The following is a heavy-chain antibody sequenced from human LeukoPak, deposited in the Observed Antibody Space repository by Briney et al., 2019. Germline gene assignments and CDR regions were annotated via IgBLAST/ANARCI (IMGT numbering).Heavy chain of an antibody. D-gene: IGHD3-3*01. V-gene: IGHV3-7*01. CDR2: IKQDGSEK. J-gene: IGHJ4*02. Sequence: GGSLRLSCAASGFTFSSYWMSWVRQAPGKGLEWVANIKQDGSEKHYVDSVKVRFTISRDNAKNLVYLQMNSLRAEDTAMYYCARDITYYDFWSGYTYWGQGTLVTVSS. CDR3: ARDITYYDFWSGYTY. CDR1: GFTFSSYW.